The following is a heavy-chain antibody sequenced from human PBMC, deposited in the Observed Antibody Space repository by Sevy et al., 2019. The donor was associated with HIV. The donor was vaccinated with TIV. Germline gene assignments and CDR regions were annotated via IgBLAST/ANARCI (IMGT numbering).Heavy chain of an antibody. V-gene: IGHV1-8*01. D-gene: IGHD2-8*02. J-gene: IGHJ6*02. CDR2: MRAKSGNT. CDR1: GYTFTSYD. CDR3: ARWWGTRYYYYYALDV. Sequence: ASVKVSCKTSGYTFTSYDIHWVRQATGQGLEWMGWMRAKSGNTGYAQKFQGRVTMTRDTSISTAYMELSSLRSEDTAVYYCARWWGTRYYYYYALDVWGQGTTVTVSS.